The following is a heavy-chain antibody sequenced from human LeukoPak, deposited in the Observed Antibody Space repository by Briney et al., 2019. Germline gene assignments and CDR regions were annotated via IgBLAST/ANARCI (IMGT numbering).Heavy chain of an antibody. Sequence: SETLSLTCTVSGGSISSSSYFWGWIRLPPGKGLEWIGSIYYRESSYYNPSLKSRVTISVDTSKNQFSLKLSSVTAADTAVYYCARDWQWLVLDYWGQGTLVTVSS. CDR2: IYYRESS. CDR3: ARDWQWLVLDY. J-gene: IGHJ4*02. CDR1: GGSISSSSYF. V-gene: IGHV4-39*07. D-gene: IGHD6-19*01.